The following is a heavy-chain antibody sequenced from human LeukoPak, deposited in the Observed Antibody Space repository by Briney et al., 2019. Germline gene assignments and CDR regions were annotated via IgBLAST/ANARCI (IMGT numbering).Heavy chain of an antibody. CDR3: AKAIVSVAAAGVAFDY. CDR1: GFTFSSYA. CDR2: ISGSGGST. D-gene: IGHD6-13*01. Sequence: GGSLRLSCAASGFTFSSYAMSWVRQAPGKGLEWVSAISGSGGSTYYADSMKGRFTISRDNSKNTLYLQMNSLRAEDTAVYYCAKAIVSVAAAGVAFDYWGQGTLVTVSS. V-gene: IGHV3-23*01. J-gene: IGHJ4*02.